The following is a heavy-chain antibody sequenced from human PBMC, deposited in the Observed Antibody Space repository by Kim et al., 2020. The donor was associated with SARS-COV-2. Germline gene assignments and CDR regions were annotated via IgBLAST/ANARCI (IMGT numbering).Heavy chain of an antibody. V-gene: IGHV7-4-1*02. CDR1: GYTFTSYA. CDR3: ARGGLVGLHLGELSFREDNYFDY. CDR2: INTNTGNP. Sequence: ASVKVSCKASGYTFTSYAMNWVRQAPGQGLEWMGWINTNTGNPTYAQGFTGRFVFSLDTSVSTAYLQISSLKAEDTAVYYCARGGLVGLHLGELSFREDNYFDYWGQGTLVTVSS. J-gene: IGHJ4*02. D-gene: IGHD3-16*02.